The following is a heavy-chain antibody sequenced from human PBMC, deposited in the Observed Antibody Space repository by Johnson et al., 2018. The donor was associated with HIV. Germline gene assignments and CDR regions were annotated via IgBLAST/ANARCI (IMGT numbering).Heavy chain of an antibody. CDR1: GFTFSSYG. Sequence: QVQLVESGGGVVQPGRSLRLSCAASGFTFSSYGMHWVRQAPGKGLEWVAVISYDGSNKDYADSVKGRFTISRDNSKNTLYLQMNSLRAEDTAVYYCAKAPSPRGAFDSWGEGTMVTVSS. J-gene: IGHJ3*01. CDR2: ISYDGSNK. CDR3: AKAPSPRGAFDS. V-gene: IGHV3-30*18.